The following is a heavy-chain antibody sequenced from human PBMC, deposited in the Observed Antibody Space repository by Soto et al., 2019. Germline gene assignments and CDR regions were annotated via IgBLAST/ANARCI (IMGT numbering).Heavy chain of an antibody. Sequence: QVQMVQSGAEVKKPGDSVKVSCKASGYTFTDYYMHWVRQAPGQGFEWVGGINPESVNPKYVLKFLVRVTVTRDTSICTADMELNTLTSYDTAVYYCASEDCRNTNFLKGFYYWGQGTLVTVSS. D-gene: IGHD2-15*01. CDR3: ASEDCRNTNFLKGFYY. CDR2: INPESVNP. V-gene: IGHV1-2*02. J-gene: IGHJ4*02. CDR1: GYTFTDYY.